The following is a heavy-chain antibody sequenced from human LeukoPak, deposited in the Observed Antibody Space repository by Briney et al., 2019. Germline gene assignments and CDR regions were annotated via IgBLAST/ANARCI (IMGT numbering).Heavy chain of an antibody. V-gene: IGHV1-46*01. J-gene: IGHJ4*02. Sequence: ASVKVSCRASGYTFTSYDINWVRQAPGQGLEWMGIINPSGGGASYAQKFQGRVTMTRDTSTSTVYMELSSLRSEDTAVYYCARGEAARPQWYFDYWGQGTLVTVSS. D-gene: IGHD6-6*01. CDR2: INPSGGGA. CDR3: ARGEAARPQWYFDY. CDR1: GYTFTSYD.